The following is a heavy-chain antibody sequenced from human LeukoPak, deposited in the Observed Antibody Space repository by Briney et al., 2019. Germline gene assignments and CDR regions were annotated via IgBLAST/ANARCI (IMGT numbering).Heavy chain of an antibody. D-gene: IGHD6-19*01. V-gene: IGHV4-59*08. CDR2: IYYSGST. J-gene: IGHJ4*02. Sequence: SESLSLTWTVSGGSISGYYWSWIRQPPGKGPEWVGYIYYSGSTNCNPSLKSRVTISVDTSKNQFSLKMNSVTAADMAVYYCARLASSGWTHCDYWGQGTLVTVSS. CDR1: GGSISGYY. CDR3: ARLASSGWTHCDY.